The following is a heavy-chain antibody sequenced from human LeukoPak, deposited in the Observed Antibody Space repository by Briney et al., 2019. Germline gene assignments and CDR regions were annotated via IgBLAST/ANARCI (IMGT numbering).Heavy chain of an antibody. CDR3: ARHRGGGGYYQGYFDY. CDR1: GGSISSSSSY. D-gene: IGHD1-26*01. V-gene: IGHV4-39*01. CDR2: IYYTGST. J-gene: IGHJ4*02. Sequence: SETLSLTCTVSGGSISSSSSYWGWIRQPPGKGLEWIGSIYYTGSTYYNPSLKSRVTISVDTSKNQFSLKLSSVTDADTAVYYCARHRGGGGYYQGYFDYWGQGTLVTVSS.